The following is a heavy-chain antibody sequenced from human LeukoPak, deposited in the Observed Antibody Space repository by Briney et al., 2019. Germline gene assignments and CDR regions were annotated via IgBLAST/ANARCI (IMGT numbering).Heavy chain of an antibody. J-gene: IGHJ4*02. V-gene: IGHV4-39*07. CDR2: IYYSGST. Sequence: SETLSLTCTVSGGSISSSSYYWGWIRQPPGKGLEWIGSIYYSGSTYYNPSLKSRVTISVDTSKNQFSLKLSSVTAADTAVYYCARVVFSGTVIVVATSHFDCWGQGTLVTVSS. D-gene: IGHD2-21*02. CDR1: GGSISSSSYY. CDR3: ARVVFSGTVIVVATSHFDC.